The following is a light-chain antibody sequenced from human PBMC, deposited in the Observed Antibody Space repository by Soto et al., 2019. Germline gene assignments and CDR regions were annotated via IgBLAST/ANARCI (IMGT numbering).Light chain of an antibody. CDR3: MQALQSPQIT. J-gene: IGKJ5*01. V-gene: IGKV2-28*01. CDR2: LGS. Sequence: DIVMTQSPLSLPVTPGEPASISCRSSHSLLHSNGYNYLDWYLQKPGQSPQLLIYLGSNRDSGVPERFSGSGSGTDFTLKISRVEAEDVGVYYCMQALQSPQITFGQGTRLEIK. CDR1: HSLLHSNGYNY.